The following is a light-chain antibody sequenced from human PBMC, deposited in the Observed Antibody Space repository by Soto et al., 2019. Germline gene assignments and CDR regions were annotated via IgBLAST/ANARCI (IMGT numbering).Light chain of an antibody. CDR2: AAS. V-gene: IGKV1-39*01. Sequence: DIQMTQSPSSLSASVGDRVTITCRASQSSSRYLNWNQQKPWKAPKLLIYAASSLQSGVPSRFSGSGSGTDFTLTISSLQPEDFATYYFQQSYSTPITVGQGKRLEIK. CDR3: QQSYSTPIT. J-gene: IGKJ5*01. CDR1: QSSSRY.